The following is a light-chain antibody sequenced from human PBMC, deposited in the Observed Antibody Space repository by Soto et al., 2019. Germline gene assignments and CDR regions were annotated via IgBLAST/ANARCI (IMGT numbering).Light chain of an antibody. CDR1: GSNVGSNP. V-gene: IGLV1-44*01. CDR2: NNN. Sequence: QSVRSEARAACWTPVHRAAIAISGSGSNVGSNPVNWYQHLPGAAPKLLIYNNNERPSGVPDRFSGSKSGTSASLAISGLQSEDEAHYYCAAWDNSLNGHYVFGTGTKVTAL. J-gene: IGLJ1*01. CDR3: AAWDNSLNGHYV.